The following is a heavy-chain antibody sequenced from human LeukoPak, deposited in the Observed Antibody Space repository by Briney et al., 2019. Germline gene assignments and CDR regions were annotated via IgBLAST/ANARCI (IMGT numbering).Heavy chain of an antibody. J-gene: IGHJ4*02. CDR2: ISGSGGST. CDR3: AKQPGGYYDGSGYPFDY. Sequence: LPGGSLRLSCAASGFTFSSYAMSWVRQAPGKGLEWVSAISGSGGSTYYADSVKGRFTISRDNSKNTLYLQMNSLRAEDTAVYYCAKQPGGYYDGSGYPFDYWGQGTLVTVSS. V-gene: IGHV3-23*01. D-gene: IGHD3-22*01. CDR1: GFTFSSYA.